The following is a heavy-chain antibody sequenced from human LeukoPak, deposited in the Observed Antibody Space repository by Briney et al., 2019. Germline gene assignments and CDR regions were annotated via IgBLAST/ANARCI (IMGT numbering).Heavy chain of an antibody. CDR2: INWNGGST. V-gene: IGHV3-20*04. CDR3: ARGLRFGGGLDY. J-gene: IGHJ4*02. CDR1: RFTFSSYG. D-gene: IGHD3-10*01. Sequence: GGTLRLSCAASRFTFSSYGMSWVRQAPGKGLEWVSGINWNGGSTGYADSVKGRFTISRDNAKNSLYLQMNSLRAEDTALYYCARGLRFGGGLDYWGQGTLVTVSS.